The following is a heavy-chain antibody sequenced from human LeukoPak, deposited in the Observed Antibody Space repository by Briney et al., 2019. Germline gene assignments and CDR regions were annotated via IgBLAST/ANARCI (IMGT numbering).Heavy chain of an antibody. J-gene: IGHJ3*02. CDR1: GYTFTGYY. Sequence: ASVKVSCKASGYTFTGYYIHWVRQAPGQGLEWMGRINPNNGGTNYAQKFQGRVTMTRDMSMSTAYMELIRLRSVDTAVYYCAGEDNSSGYRPFDIWGQGTMVTVPS. CDR3: AGEDNSSGYRPFDI. V-gene: IGHV1-2*06. D-gene: IGHD3-22*01. CDR2: INPNNGGT.